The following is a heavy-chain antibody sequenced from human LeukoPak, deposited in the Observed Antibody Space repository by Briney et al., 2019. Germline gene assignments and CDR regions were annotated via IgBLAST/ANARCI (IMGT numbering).Heavy chain of an antibody. J-gene: IGHJ3*02. Sequence: ASEKVSCKASGYTFTSYGISWVRPAPGQGLERMGWSSAYNGNTNYAQKLQGRVTMTTDTSTSTAYMELRSLRSDDTAVYYCAIGPAGYSSSWYAFDIWGQGTMVTVSS. CDR1: GYTFTSYG. V-gene: IGHV1-18*01. D-gene: IGHD6-13*01. CDR2: SSAYNGNT. CDR3: AIGPAGYSSSWYAFDI.